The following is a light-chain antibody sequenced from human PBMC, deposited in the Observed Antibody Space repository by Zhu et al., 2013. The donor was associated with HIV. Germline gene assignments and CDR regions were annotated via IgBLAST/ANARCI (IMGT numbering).Light chain of an antibody. CDR3: QQYGRSPLT. Sequence: DIQLTQSPSFLSASVGDRVTITCRASQDILVYLAWYQQYPGKAPKLLIYAASSRATGIPDRFSGSGSGTDFSLTISRVEPEDFAVYYCQQYGRSPLTFGGGTTVEIK. CDR1: QDILVY. J-gene: IGKJ4*01. CDR2: AAS. V-gene: IGKV1-9*01.